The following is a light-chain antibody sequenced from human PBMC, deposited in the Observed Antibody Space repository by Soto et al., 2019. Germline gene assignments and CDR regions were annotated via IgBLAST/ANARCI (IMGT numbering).Light chain of an antibody. CDR2: KAT. V-gene: IGKV1-5*03. J-gene: IGKJ2*01. CDR1: QSIGSG. CDR3: QQYTYSQYT. Sequence: DIQMTQSPSTLSASVGDGVTITCRASQSIGSGLAWYQQKPGKAPKLLIYKATNLQPGVPSRFSGSGSGTDFSLTISSLQPVVSATYYCQQYTYSQYTFGQGTKVEI.